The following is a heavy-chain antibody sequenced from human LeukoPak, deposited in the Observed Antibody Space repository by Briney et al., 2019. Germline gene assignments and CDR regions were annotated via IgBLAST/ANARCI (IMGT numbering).Heavy chain of an antibody. CDR1: GFTFSNYA. D-gene: IGHD6-19*01. V-gene: IGHV3-30*04. CDR2: ISYDGSNK. CDR3: ARDKAVAGWDWYFDL. J-gene: IGHJ2*01. Sequence: GGSLRLSCAASGFTFSNYAMHWVRQAPGKGLEWVAVISYDGSNKYHADSVKGRFTISRDNSKNTLYLQMNSPRAEDTAVYYCARDKAVAGWDWYFDLWGRGTLVTVSS.